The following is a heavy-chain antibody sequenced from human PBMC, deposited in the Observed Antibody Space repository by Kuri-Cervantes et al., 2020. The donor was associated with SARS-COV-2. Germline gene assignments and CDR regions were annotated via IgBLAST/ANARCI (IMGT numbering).Heavy chain of an antibody. CDR3: ASGELWADY. CDR2: ISSSGSTI. J-gene: IGHJ4*02. CDR1: GFTFSDYY. D-gene: IGHD2-21*01. V-gene: IGHV3-11*04. Sequence: GESLKISCAASGFTFSDYYMSWIRQAPGKGLEWVSYISSSGSTIYYADSVKGRFTISRDNAKNPLYLQMNSLRAEDTAVYYCASGELWADYWGQGTLVTVSS.